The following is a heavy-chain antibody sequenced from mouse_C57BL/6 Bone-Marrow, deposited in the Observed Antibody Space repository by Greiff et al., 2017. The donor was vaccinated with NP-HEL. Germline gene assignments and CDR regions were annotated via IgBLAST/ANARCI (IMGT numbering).Heavy chain of an antibody. Sequence: QVQLQQPGAELVMPGASVKLSCKASGYTFTSYWMHWVKQRPGQGLEWIGEIDPSDSYTNYNQKFKGKSTLTVDKSSSTAYMQLSSLTSEDSAVYYCAREDYYGGAYWGQGTLVTVSA. J-gene: IGHJ3*01. D-gene: IGHD1-1*01. CDR3: AREDYYGGAY. CDR1: GYTFTSYW. CDR2: IDPSDSYT. V-gene: IGHV1-69*01.